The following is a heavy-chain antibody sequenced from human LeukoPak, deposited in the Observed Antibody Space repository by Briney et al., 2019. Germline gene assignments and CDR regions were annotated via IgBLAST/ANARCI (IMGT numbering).Heavy chain of an antibody. J-gene: IGHJ4*02. CDR3: ARDHARIAVAGTPHY. V-gene: IGHV3-30-3*01. D-gene: IGHD6-19*01. Sequence: GGSLRLSCAASGFTFSSYAMHWVRQAPGKGLEWVVVISYDGSNKYYADSVKGRFTISRDNSKNTLYLQMNSLRAEDTAVYYCARDHARIAVAGTPHYWGQGTLVTVSS. CDR2: ISYDGSNK. CDR1: GFTFSSYA.